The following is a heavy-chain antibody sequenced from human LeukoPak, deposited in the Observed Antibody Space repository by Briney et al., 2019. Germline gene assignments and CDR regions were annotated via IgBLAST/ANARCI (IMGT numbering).Heavy chain of an antibody. D-gene: IGHD2-2*01. J-gene: IGHJ6*02. Sequence: GGSLRLSCAASGFTFSSYAMSWVRQATGKGREWVSAISGSGGSTYYADSVKGRFPISRDHYKSPLYLQMNRLRAEDTAVYYCAKGPYCSSTSCYHYYYYYGMDVWGQGTTVTVSS. CDR3: AKGPYCSSTSCYHYYYYYGMDV. CDR2: ISGSGGST. V-gene: IGHV3-23*01. CDR1: GFTFSSYA.